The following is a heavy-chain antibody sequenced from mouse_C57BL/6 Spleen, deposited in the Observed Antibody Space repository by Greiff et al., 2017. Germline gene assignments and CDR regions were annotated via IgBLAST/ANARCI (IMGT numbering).Heavy chain of an antibody. J-gene: IGHJ4*01. Sequence: DVQLQESGAELVRPGASVKLSCTASGFNIKDDYMHWVKQRPEQGLEWIGWIDPENGDTEYASKFQGKATITADTSSNTAYLQLSSLTSEDTAVYYCTTSFITTVVATDYWGQGTSVTVSS. CDR3: TTSFITTVVATDY. D-gene: IGHD1-1*01. CDR1: GFNIKDDY. CDR2: IDPENGDT. V-gene: IGHV14-4*01.